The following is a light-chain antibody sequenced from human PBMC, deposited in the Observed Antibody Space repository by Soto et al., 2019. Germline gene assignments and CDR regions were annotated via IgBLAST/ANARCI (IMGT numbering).Light chain of an antibody. Sequence: EVVLTQSPGTVSLSPGERATLSCRASQSVTSNYLAWYQQKPGQAPRLLIYAASSRATGIPDRFSGSGSGTDCTLSISRLKPEDFAVYSCHQYGSSIPWTFGQGTKVDIK. CDR1: QSVTSNY. CDR3: HQYGSSIPWT. V-gene: IGKV3-20*01. CDR2: AAS. J-gene: IGKJ1*01.